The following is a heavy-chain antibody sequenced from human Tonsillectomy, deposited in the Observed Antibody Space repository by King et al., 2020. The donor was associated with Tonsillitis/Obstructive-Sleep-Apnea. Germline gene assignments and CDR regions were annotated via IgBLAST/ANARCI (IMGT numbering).Heavy chain of an antibody. Sequence: VQLVESGGGLVQPGGSLRLSCAASGFTFTNYWMHWVRQDPGKGLVWVSRINNDGRTTAYADSVKGRFTISRDNGQKTLYLQMNSLRAEDTAMYYCTRAPGFSRNWDANYYVDYWGQGTLVTVSS. J-gene: IGHJ4*02. V-gene: IGHV3-74*03. CDR3: TRAPGFSRNWDANYYVDY. D-gene: IGHD6-13*01. CDR1: GFTFTNYW. CDR2: INNDGRTT.